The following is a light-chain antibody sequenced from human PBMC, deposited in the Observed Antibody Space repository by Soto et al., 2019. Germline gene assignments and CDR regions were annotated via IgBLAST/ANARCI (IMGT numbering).Light chain of an antibody. V-gene: IGLV2-14*01. Sequence: QSVLTQPASVSGSPGQSVTISCTGPRSDIGDSNFISWYQHSPGKAPRLLIYEVNNRPSGVSKRFSGSKSGNTASLTISRLQAEDEADYYCCSYAGNPYVFGTGTKVTVL. CDR3: CSYAGNPYV. CDR2: EVN. CDR1: RSDIGDSNF. J-gene: IGLJ1*01.